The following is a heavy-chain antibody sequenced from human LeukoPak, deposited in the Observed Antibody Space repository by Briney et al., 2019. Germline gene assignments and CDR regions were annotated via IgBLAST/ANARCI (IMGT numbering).Heavy chain of an antibody. CDR2: IKSKTDGGTT. J-gene: IGHJ4*02. V-gene: IGHV3-15*01. D-gene: IGHD3-9*01. CDR1: GFTFSNAW. Sequence: GGSLRLSCAASGFTFSNAWMSWVRQAPGKGLEWVGRIKSKTDGGTTDYAAPVKGRFTISRDDSKNTLYLQMNSLKTEDTAVYYCTTGQPYYDILTGYPNLYWGQETLVTVSS. CDR3: TTGQPYYDILTGYPNLY.